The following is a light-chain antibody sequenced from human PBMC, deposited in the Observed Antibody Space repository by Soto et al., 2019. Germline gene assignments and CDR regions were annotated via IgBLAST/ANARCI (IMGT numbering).Light chain of an antibody. V-gene: IGKV1-17*01. CDR2: GSY. CDR1: QGIRDA. J-gene: IGKJ1*01. Sequence: DIQMTQSPSSLSASVGDRVTVTCRASQGIRDALVWYQQKPGKAPKRLIYGSYTLQSWVPSRFSGSGSETKSAFTITSLQPEDSATYYFLKHNRLPLTFGQGTKVEIK. CDR3: LKHNRLPLT.